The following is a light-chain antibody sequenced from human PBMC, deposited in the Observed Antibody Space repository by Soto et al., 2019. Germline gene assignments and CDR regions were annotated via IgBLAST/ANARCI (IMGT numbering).Light chain of an antibody. J-gene: IGKJ4*01. CDR1: QSVSIY. CDR2: DAS. CDR3: QHRSNWPLT. Sequence: EIVLTQSPATLSLSPGERATLSCRASQSVSIYLAWYQQRPGQAPRLLIYDASNRATAIPARFSGSGSGTDFTLTISSLEPEDFAFYYCQHRSNWPLTFGGGTRVEFK. V-gene: IGKV3-11*01.